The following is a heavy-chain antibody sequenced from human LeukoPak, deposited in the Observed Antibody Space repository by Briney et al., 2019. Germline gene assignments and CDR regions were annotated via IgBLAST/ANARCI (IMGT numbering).Heavy chain of an antibody. CDR1: GYTFTSYY. V-gene: IGHV1-46*01. CDR3: ARDGYFGNWFDP. CDR2: INPSGGST. J-gene: IGHJ5*02. Sequence: ASVKVSCKASGYTFTSYYMHWVRQAPGQGLEWMGIINPSGGSTSYAQKFQGRVTMTRDMSTSTVHMELSSLRSEDTAVYYCARDGYFGNWFDPWGQGTLVTVSS. D-gene: IGHD3-9*01.